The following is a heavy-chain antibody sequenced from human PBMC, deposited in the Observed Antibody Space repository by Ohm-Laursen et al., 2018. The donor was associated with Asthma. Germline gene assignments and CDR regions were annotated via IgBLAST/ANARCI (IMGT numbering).Heavy chain of an antibody. V-gene: IGHV3-30*03. CDR3: ARRSKICYDTSHCFFDY. D-gene: IGHD2-2*01. CDR1: GFTFSDYG. J-gene: IGHJ4*02. Sequence: SLRLSCSATGFTFSDYGMHWVRQAPGKGLEWVAIISSDGSNKFHAESVKGRITPSRDNSKNTLYLEMNSLRAEDTAVYYCARRSKICYDTSHCFFDYWGQGALVTVSS. CDR2: ISSDGSNK.